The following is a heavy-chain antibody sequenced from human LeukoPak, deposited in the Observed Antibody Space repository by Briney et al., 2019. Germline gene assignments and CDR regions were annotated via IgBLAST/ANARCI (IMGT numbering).Heavy chain of an antibody. V-gene: IGHV3-7*01. CDR3: ARDAMYYDFWSGYYSPTYYYCYMDV. J-gene: IGHJ6*03. Sequence: GGSLRLSCAASGFTFSSYWMSWVRQAPGKGLEWVANIKQDGSEKYYVDSVKGRFTISRDNAKNSLYLQMNSLRAEDTAVYYCARDAMYYDFWSGYYSPTYYYCYMDVWGKGTTVTVSS. CDR2: IKQDGSEK. CDR1: GFTFSSYW. D-gene: IGHD3-3*01.